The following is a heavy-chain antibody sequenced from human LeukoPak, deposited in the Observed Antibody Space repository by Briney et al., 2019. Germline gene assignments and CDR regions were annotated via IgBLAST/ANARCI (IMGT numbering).Heavy chain of an antibody. V-gene: IGHV3-64*01. CDR2: ISSSGGST. CDR3: ARGPDVVLVSHWSFFDY. D-gene: IGHD2-8*02. J-gene: IGHJ4*02. Sequence: PGGSLRLSCAASGFTCSSYAMHWVRQVPGKGLEYVSAISSSGGSTYYANSVKGRFTISRDNSKNTLYLQMGSLRNEDMAIYYCARGPDVVLVSHWSFFDYWGQGTLVTVSS. CDR1: GFTCSSYA.